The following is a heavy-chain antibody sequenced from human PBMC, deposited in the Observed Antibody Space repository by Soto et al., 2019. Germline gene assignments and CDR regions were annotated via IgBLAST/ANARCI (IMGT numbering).Heavy chain of an antibody. CDR2: INYSGST. D-gene: IGHD2-15*01. Sequence: PSETLSLTCTVSGGSISSYYWSWIRQPPGKGLEWIGYINYSGSTNYNPSLKSRVTISVDTSKNQFSLKLSSVTAADTAVYYCARSRPVVVVAATPGPLVDYWGQGTLVTVSS. CDR1: GGSISSYY. J-gene: IGHJ4*02. CDR3: ARSRPVVVVAATPGPLVDY. V-gene: IGHV4-59*01.